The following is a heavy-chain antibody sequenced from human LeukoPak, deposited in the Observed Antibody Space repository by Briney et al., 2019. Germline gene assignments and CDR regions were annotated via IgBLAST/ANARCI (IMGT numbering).Heavy chain of an antibody. CDR2: IYYSGST. CDR1: GGSISSSSYY. V-gene: IGHV4-39*07. J-gene: IGHJ6*03. D-gene: IGHD3-3*01. CDR3: ARVFWRYYYYMDV. Sequence: PSGTLSLTCTVSGGSISSSSYYWGWIRQPPGKGLEWIGSIYYSGSTYYNPSLKSRVTISVDTSKNQFSLKLSSVTAADTAVYYCARVFWRYYYYMDVWGKGTTVTVSS.